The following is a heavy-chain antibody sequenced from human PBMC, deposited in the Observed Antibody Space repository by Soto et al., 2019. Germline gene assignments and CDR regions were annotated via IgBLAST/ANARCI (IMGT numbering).Heavy chain of an antibody. Sequence: QLQLQESGSGLVKPSQTLSLTCAVSGGSISSGGYSWSWIRQPPGKGLEWIGYIYHSGSTYYNPSPQSRVTISLDRSKNQFSLKLSSVTAADTAVYYCARAGGLGAVAGYYWGQGTLVTVSS. CDR3: ARAGGLGAVAGYY. V-gene: IGHV4-30-2*01. D-gene: IGHD6-19*01. CDR2: IYHSGST. J-gene: IGHJ4*02. CDR1: GGSISSGGYS.